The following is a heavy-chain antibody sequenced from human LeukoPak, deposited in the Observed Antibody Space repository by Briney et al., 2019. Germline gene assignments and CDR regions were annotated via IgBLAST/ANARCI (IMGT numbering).Heavy chain of an antibody. CDR3: ARMYYDYVWGSYPTDP. D-gene: IGHD3-16*02. CDR1: GYTFTSYD. CDR2: MNPNSGNT. V-gene: IGHV1-8*01. J-gene: IGHJ5*02. Sequence: ASVKVSCKASGYTFTSYDINWVRQATGQGLEWMGWMNPNSGNTGYAQRFQGRITMTRNTSISTAYMELSSLRSEDTAVYYCARMYYDYVWGSYPTDPWDQGTLVTVSS.